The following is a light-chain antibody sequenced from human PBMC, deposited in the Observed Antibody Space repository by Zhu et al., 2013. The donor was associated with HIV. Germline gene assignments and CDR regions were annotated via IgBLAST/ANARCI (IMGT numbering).Light chain of an antibody. V-gene: IGKV1-33*01. CDR2: DAS. J-gene: IGKJ2*01. Sequence: DIQMTQSPPSLSASVGDRVTITCRASHDIGTTLNWYQHKPGRAPKILIYDASTLETEVPSRFSGAGSGTHFSLTINGLQPDDFASYFCQYYDNGYIFGRGT. CDR3: QYYDNGYI. CDR1: HDIGTT.